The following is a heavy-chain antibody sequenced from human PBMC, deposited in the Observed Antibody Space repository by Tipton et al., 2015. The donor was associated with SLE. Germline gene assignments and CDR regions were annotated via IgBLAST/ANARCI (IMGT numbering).Heavy chain of an antibody. D-gene: IGHD3-16*01. J-gene: IGHJ4*02. Sequence: LPCAAPGFTVSSTFMSWVRQAPGKGLEWVSVIYTGGKTYYAVSVKGRFTISRHSSKNTLYLQMSSLRTDDTATYYCAAGGGAFYFDYWGQGALVTVSS. CDR1: GFTVSSTF. CDR2: IYTGGKT. CDR3: AAGGGAFYFDY. V-gene: IGHV3-53*04.